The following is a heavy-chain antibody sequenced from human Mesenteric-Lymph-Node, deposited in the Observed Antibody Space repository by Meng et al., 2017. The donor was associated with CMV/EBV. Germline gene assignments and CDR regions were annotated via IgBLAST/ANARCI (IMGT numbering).Heavy chain of an antibody. CDR1: GYRFTSYW. V-gene: IGHV5-51*01. D-gene: IGHD6-25*01. Sequence: GESLKISCRSSGYRFTSYWIGWVRQMPGKGLEWMGIMYPGDSETKYSPSFQGQVTISADKSISTAYLQWSSLKASDTAMYYCARLAAPFIDYWGQGTLVTVSS. J-gene: IGHJ4*02. CDR2: MYPGDSET. CDR3: ARLAAPFIDY.